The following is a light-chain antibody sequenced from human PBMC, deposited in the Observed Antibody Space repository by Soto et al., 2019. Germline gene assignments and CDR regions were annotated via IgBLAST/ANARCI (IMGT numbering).Light chain of an antibody. CDR1: SSDVGGYNY. Sequence: QSVLTQPPSASGSLGQSVTISCTGTSSDVGGYNYVSWHQQHPGKAPKVMIYEVTKRPPGVPDRFSGSKSGNTASLTVSGVQAEDEDDYYCSSFAGGGNPVLLGGGTKLTVL. CDR3: SSFAGGGNPVL. CDR2: EVT. V-gene: IGLV2-8*01. J-gene: IGLJ2*01.